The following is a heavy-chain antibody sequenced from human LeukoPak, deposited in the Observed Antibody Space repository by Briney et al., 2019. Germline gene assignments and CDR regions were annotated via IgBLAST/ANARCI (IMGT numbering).Heavy chain of an antibody. CDR1: GFTFSSYA. CDR3: ANDLPYQLRPHDAFDI. V-gene: IGHV3-23*01. D-gene: IGHD2-2*01. CDR2: ISGSGGST. Sequence: GGSLRLSCAASGFTFSSYAMSWVRQAPGKGLEWVSAISGSGGSTYYADSVKGRFTISRDNSKNTLYLQMNSLRAEDTAVYYCANDLPYQLRPHDAFDIWGQGTMVTVSS. J-gene: IGHJ3*02.